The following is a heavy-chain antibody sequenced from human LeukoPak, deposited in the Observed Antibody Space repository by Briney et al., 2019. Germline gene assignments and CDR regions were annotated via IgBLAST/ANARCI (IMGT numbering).Heavy chain of an antibody. Sequence: SETLSLTCTVSGGSISSYYWSWIRQPPGEGLEWIGYIYYSGSTNYNPSLKSRVTISVDTSKNQLSLKLSSVTAADTAVYYCARDSGPGAFDIWGQGTMVTVSS. J-gene: IGHJ3*02. D-gene: IGHD6-19*01. CDR2: IYYSGST. V-gene: IGHV4-59*01. CDR1: GGSISSYY. CDR3: ARDSGPGAFDI.